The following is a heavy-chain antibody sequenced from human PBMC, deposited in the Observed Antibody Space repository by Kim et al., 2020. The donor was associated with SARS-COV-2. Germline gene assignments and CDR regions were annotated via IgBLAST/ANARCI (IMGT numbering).Heavy chain of an antibody. CDR3: ARSDYYCDSSGYYYPPAD. D-gene: IGHD3-22*01. J-gene: IGHJ4*02. Sequence: SETLSLTCAVSGYSISSSNWWGWIRQPPGKGLEWIGYIYYSGSTYYNPSLKSRVTMSVDTSKNQFSLKLSSVTAVDTAVYYCARSDYYCDSSGYYYPPADWGQGTLVTVSS. V-gene: IGHV4-28*01. CDR2: IYYSGST. CDR1: GYSISSSNW.